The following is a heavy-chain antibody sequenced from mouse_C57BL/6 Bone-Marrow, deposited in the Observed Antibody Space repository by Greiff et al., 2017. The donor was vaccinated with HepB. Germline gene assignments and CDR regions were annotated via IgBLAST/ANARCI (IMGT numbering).Heavy chain of an antibody. J-gene: IGHJ4*01. Sequence: VQLQQSGAELVRPGTSVKVSCKASGYAFTNYLIEWVKQRPGQGLEWIGVINPGSGGTNYNEKFKGKATLTADKSSSTAYMQLSSLTSEDSAVYFCARGDGYSYYYAMDYWGQGTSVTVSS. D-gene: IGHD2-3*01. CDR3: ARGDGYSYYYAMDY. CDR1: GYAFTNYL. CDR2: INPGSGGT. V-gene: IGHV1-54*01.